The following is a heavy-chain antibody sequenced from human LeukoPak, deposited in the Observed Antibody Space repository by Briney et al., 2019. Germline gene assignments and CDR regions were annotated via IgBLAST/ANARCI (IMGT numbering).Heavy chain of an antibody. CDR3: AREFTTVTTSPPGYFDL. V-gene: IGHV3-21*01. Sequence: GGSLRLSCAGSGFTVSSYAMSWVRQAPGKGLEWVSSISSSGRYIYSPDSVMGRFTISRDNAKNSLFLQMNSLSAEDTAVYYCAREFTTVTTSPPGYFDLWGRGTLVTVSS. J-gene: IGHJ2*01. CDR1: GFTVSSYA. CDR2: ISSSGRYI. D-gene: IGHD4-17*01.